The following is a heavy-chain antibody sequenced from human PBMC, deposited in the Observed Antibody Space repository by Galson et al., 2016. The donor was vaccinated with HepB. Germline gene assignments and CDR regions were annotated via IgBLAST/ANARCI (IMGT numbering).Heavy chain of an antibody. V-gene: IGHV3-23*01. J-gene: IGHJ4*02. D-gene: IGHD3-16*01. CDR3: EKGGMLIPRFDY. CDR2: IRGNGGST. Sequence: SLRLSCAASGFTLSTYAMSWVRQAPGKGLEWVSTIRGNGGSTSYADSVKGRFTISRDSSKNTVYLQMNSLRAGDTAVYYCEKGGMLIPRFDYWGQGTLVTVSS. CDR1: GFTLSTYA.